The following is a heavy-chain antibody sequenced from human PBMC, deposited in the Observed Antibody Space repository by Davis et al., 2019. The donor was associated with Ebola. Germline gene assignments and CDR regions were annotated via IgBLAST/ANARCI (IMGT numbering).Heavy chain of an antibody. V-gene: IGHV3-21*04. CDR2: ISSSSSYI. CDR3: ARDPETYYYDSSGYQTIRWFDP. J-gene: IGHJ5*02. CDR1: GFTFSSYS. Sequence: GESLKISCAASGFTFSSYSMNWVRQAPGKGLEWVSSISSSSSYIYYADSVKGRFTISRDNAKNSLYLQMNSLRAEDTAVYYCARDPETYYYDSSGYQTIRWFDPWGQGTLVTVSS. D-gene: IGHD3-22*01.